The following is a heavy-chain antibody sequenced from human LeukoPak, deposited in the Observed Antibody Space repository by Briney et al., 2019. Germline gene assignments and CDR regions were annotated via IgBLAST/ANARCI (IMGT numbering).Heavy chain of an antibody. Sequence: PGGSLRLSCAASGFTFSSSSISWVRQAPGKGLEWVSVISGSGGSTDYADSVKGRFTISRDNSKNTLYLQMNSLRAEDTAVYYCAKGSGWYVWGQGTLVTVSS. D-gene: IGHD6-19*01. J-gene: IGHJ4*02. CDR1: GFTFSSSS. CDR3: AKGSGWYV. V-gene: IGHV3-23*01. CDR2: ISGSGGST.